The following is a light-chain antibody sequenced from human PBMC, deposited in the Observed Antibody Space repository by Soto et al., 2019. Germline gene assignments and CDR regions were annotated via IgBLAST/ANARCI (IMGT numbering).Light chain of an antibody. CDR1: SSDVGAYNF. CDR2: EVS. J-gene: IGLJ3*02. CDR3: SSYTRSTPLV. V-gene: IGLV2-14*01. Sequence: QSVLTQPASVSGSPGQSITLSCTGTSSDVGAYNFVSWYQQHPGKAPKLMIYEVSDRPSGVSNRFSGSKSGNTASLTISGLQAEDEADYYCSSYTRSTPLVFGGGTKLTVL.